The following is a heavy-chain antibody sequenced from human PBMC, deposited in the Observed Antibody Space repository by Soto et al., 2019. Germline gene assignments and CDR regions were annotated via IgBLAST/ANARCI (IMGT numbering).Heavy chain of an antibody. Sequence: QITLKESGPTLVKPTQTLTLTCTFSGLSLRSSGVGVGWIRQAPGKALEWLALNYWEDDKRYSPSLKSRLTIIKDTSLNQVVLRMTNMDPVDTGTYYCVHATEPGSFAFDLWGQGAMVTVSS. CDR2: NYWEDDK. CDR1: GLSLRSSGVG. J-gene: IGHJ3*01. CDR3: VHATEPGSFAFDL. V-gene: IGHV2-5*02. D-gene: IGHD2-15*01.